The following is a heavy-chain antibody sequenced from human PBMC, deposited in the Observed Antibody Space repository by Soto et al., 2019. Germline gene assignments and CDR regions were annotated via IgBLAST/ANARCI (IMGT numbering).Heavy chain of an antibody. V-gene: IGHV3-7*01. CDR3: LRDRVPVRSSWVLFAY. Sequence: GSQRVLNEASGFIFIHFCVTWVRHDPGKWPERVATLNQNGSNKYYADSVKGRFTISTDHSKNTLYLQMNSLRAEDTAVYYCLRDRVPVRSSWVLFAYWGQRTLVTVFS. CDR1: GFIFIHFC. J-gene: IGHJ4*02. D-gene: IGHD6-13*01. CDR2: LNQNGSNK.